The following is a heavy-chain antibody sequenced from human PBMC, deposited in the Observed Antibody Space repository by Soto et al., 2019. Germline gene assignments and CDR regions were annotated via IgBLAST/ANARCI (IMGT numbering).Heavy chain of an antibody. V-gene: IGHV4-59*08. Sequence: SETLSLTCTVSGGSISSYYWSWIRQPPGKGLEWIGYIYYSGSTNYNPSLKSRVTISVDTSKNQFSLKLSSVTAADTAVYYCARQLGDRGYSDILTGYYSFWFDPWGQGTLVTVSS. D-gene: IGHD3-9*01. J-gene: IGHJ5*02. CDR2: IYYSGST. CDR1: GGSISSYY. CDR3: ARQLGDRGYSDILTGYYSFWFDP.